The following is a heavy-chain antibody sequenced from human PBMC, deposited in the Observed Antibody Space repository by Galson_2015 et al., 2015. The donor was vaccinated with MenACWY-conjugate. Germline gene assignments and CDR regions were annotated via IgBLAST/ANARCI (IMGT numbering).Heavy chain of an antibody. D-gene: IGHD5-24*01. CDR2: IYSGDST. V-gene: IGHV3-66*02. J-gene: IGHJ4*02. Sequence: ALRISCAASGFTASLYYMIWVRQAPGKGLEWVSVIYSGDSTYYADSVQGRFTISSDDSKNTLYLHMNRLRTEDTAVYYCARGSGGYNTFDYWGQGPLVTVSS. CDR3: ARGSGGYNTFDY. CDR1: GFTASLYY.